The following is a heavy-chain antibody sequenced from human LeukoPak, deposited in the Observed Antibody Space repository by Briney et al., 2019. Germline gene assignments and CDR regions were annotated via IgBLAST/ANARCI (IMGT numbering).Heavy chain of an antibody. J-gene: IGHJ5*02. Sequence: PSETLSLTCAVYIDSFSNYHWNWIRQAPGKGMEWIGEVNESGGTNIRPSLRSRIILSVDTSKNQFSLKLISVTVADTAIYYCARGQGATVPQVGKNWFDPWGQGTWVTVSS. CDR2: VNESGGT. D-gene: IGHD1-26*01. CDR1: IDSFSNYH. V-gene: IGHV4-34*01. CDR3: ARGQGATVPQVGKNWFDP.